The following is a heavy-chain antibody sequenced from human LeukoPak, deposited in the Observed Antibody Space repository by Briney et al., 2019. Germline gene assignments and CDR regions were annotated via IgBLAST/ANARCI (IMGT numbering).Heavy chain of an antibody. D-gene: IGHD2-21*02. J-gene: IGHJ4*02. CDR1: GFTFSSYS. V-gene: IGHV3-15*01. Sequence: GGSLRLSCAASGFTFSSYSMNWVRQAPGKGLEWVGRIKSNTDGGTTDYVAPVKGRFFISRDDSKNTLYLQMNSLKTEDTAVYFCTQKNCGGDCCNHPYNFDYWGQGTLVTVSS. CDR2: IKSNTDGGTT. CDR3: TQKNCGGDCCNHPYNFDY.